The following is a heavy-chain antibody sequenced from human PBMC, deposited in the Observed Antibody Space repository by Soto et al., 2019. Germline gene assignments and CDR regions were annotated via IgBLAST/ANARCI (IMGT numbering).Heavy chain of an antibody. CDR3: ASGKVTTNYFDY. J-gene: IGHJ4*02. V-gene: IGHV1-69*02. D-gene: IGHD4-17*01. Sequence: QVQLVQSGAEVKKPGSSVKVSCKASGGTFSSYTISWVRQAPGQGLEWMGRIIPILGIANYAQKFQGRVTITADKSTSTAYMELSSLRSEDTAVYYCASGKVTTNYFDYWGQGTLVTVSS. CDR2: IIPILGIA. CDR1: GGTFSSYT.